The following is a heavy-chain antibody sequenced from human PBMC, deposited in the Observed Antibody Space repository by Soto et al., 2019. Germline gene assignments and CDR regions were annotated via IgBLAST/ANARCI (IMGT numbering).Heavy chain of an antibody. J-gene: IGHJ6*02. CDR3: ARAMLYDSSGYYQLFYGMDV. D-gene: IGHD3-22*01. V-gene: IGHV4-31*03. CDR1: GGTISSGGYY. CDR2: IYYSGST. Sequence: PSETLSLTCTVSGGTISSGGYYWSWIRQHPGKGLDWIGYIYYSGSTYYNPSLKGRVTISVDTSKNQFSLKLSSVTAADTAVYYCARAMLYDSSGYYQLFYGMDVWGQGTTVTVSS.